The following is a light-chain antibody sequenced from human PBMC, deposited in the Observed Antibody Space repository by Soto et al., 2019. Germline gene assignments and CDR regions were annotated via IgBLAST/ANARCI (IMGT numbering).Light chain of an antibody. CDR3: SSYRFSTTLVV. J-gene: IGLJ2*01. CDR1: SSDIGGYNH. Sequence: QSALTQPASVSGSPGQSITISCTGTSSDIGGYNHVSWYQHEPGRAPTLIIYEVTNRPSGVSSRFSGSKSGNTASLTISGLQPEDEADYYCSSYRFSTTLVVFGGGTKVTVL. V-gene: IGLV2-14*01. CDR2: EVT.